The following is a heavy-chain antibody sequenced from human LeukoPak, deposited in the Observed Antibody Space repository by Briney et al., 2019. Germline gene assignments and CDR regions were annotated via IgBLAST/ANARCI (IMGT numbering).Heavy chain of an antibody. Sequence: GGSLRLSCAASGFTFDDYAMHWVRQAPGKGLEWVSGISWNSGSIGYADSVKGRFTISRDNSKNTVYLQMNSLRAEDTAVYYCAKDPPYYYDSSGYGGGAFDIWGQGTMVTVSS. D-gene: IGHD3-22*01. CDR3: AKDPPYYYDSSGYGGGAFDI. CDR2: ISWNSGSI. V-gene: IGHV3-9*01. CDR1: GFTFDDYA. J-gene: IGHJ3*02.